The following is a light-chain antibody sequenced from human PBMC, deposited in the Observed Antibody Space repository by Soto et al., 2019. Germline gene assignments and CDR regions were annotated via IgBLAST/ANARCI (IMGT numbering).Light chain of an antibody. J-gene: IGKJ5*01. V-gene: IGKV1-39*01. Sequence: DIQMTQSPDSLSAAVGDRFSITCRASHNIRRYLNWYQHKPGKAPKLLIYITSSLHSGVPSRFSGSGSGTDFTLTISSPQAEDFATYYCQQSYSSPVTFGPGTRLEIK. CDR3: QQSYSSPVT. CDR2: ITS. CDR1: HNIRRY.